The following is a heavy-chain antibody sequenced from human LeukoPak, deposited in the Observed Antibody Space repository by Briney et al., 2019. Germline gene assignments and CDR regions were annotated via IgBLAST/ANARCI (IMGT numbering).Heavy chain of an antibody. CDR1: GYTFTNYS. Sequence: ASVKVSCKASGYTFTNYSMHWVRQAPGQRLEWMGWINAGNGNTRYSQRFQGRVTLTRDTSASTSYMELSSLTFEDTAVYYCARERVSPHWFDYWGQGTLVTVSS. V-gene: IGHV1-3*01. CDR3: ARERVSPHWFDY. D-gene: IGHD1-1*01. CDR2: INAGNGNT. J-gene: IGHJ4*02.